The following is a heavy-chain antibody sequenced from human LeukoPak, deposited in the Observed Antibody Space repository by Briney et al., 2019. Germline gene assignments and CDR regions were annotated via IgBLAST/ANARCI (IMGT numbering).Heavy chain of an antibody. CDR2: ILYDGSNK. V-gene: IGHV3-30*03. Sequence: GGSLRLSCAASGFTFSSYGMHWVRQAPGKGLEWVAVILYDGSNKYYADSVKGRFTISRDNSKNTLYLQMNSLRAEDTAVYYCARDVGVVPAAMDYYYYGMDVWGQGTTVTVSS. CDR3: ARDVGVVPAAMDYYYYGMDV. D-gene: IGHD2-2*01. J-gene: IGHJ6*02. CDR1: GFTFSSYG.